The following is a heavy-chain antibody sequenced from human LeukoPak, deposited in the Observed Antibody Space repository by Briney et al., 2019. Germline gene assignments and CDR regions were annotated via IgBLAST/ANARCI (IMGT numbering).Heavy chain of an antibody. J-gene: IGHJ1*01. CDR2: LHSGGST. CDR3: VRDDLWQQMAL. Sequence: GGSLRLSCAASGFIVSSNYMHWVRQAPGKGLEWVSVLHSGGSTFYAQSVKGRFTTSRDNSNNILYLQMNRLRAEDTAMYYCVRDDLWQQMALWGQGTLVAVSS. D-gene: IGHD6-13*01. CDR1: GFIVSSNY. V-gene: IGHV3-53*01.